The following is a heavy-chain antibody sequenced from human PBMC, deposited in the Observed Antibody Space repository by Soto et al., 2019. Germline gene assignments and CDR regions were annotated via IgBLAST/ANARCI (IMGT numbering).Heavy chain of an antibody. CDR1: GGSISSYY. V-gene: IGHV4-59*01. D-gene: IGHD5-18*01. CDR3: ARGDSYLYYYGLDV. Sequence: QVQLQESGPGLVKPSETLSLTCTVSGGSISSYYWSWIRQPPGKGLEWIGYIYYSGSTNYNPSLKSRVTISVDMSKNQFALKLGSVTAADTAVYYCARGDSYLYYYGLDVWGQGPTVTVSS. J-gene: IGHJ6*02. CDR2: IYYSGST.